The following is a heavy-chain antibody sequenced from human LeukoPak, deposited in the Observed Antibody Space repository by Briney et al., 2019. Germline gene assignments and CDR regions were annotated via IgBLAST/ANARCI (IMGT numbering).Heavy chain of an antibody. Sequence: ASVKVSCKASGYTFTSYYIHWVRQAPGQGLEWMGIINPTGGSISYAQNFQGRVTMTRDTSTSTVYLELRSLRSEDTAVYYCARDRGYCSGGSCYTDYWVQGTLVTVSS. V-gene: IGHV1-46*01. D-gene: IGHD2-15*01. CDR1: GYTFTSYY. CDR2: INPTGGSI. J-gene: IGHJ4*02. CDR3: ARDRGYCSGGSCYTDY.